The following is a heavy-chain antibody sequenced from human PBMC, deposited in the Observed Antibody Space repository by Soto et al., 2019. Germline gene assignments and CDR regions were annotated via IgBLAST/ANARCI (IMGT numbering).Heavy chain of an antibody. Sequence: SVKVSCKASGGTFSSYAISWVRQAPGQGLEWMGGIIPIFGTANYAQKFKGRVTITADKSTSTAYMELSSLRSEDTAVYYCAREGTAMDYGMEVWGEGTKVTVSS. CDR1: GGTFSSYA. CDR2: IIPIFGTA. D-gene: IGHD5-18*01. CDR3: AREGTAMDYGMEV. V-gene: IGHV1-69*06. J-gene: IGHJ6*02.